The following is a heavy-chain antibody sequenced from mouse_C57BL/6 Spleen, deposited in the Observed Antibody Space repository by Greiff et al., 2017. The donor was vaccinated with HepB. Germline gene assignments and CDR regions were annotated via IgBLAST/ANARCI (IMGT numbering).Heavy chain of an antibody. V-gene: IGHV1-82*01. J-gene: IGHJ1*03. CDR3: ARTVVAFYWYFDV. CDR2: IYPGDGDT. CDR1: GYAFSSSW. Sequence: VQLQQSGPELVKPGASVKISCKASGYAFSSSWMNWVKQRPGKGLEWIGRIYPGDGDTNYNGKFKGKATLTADKSSSTAYMQLSSLTSEDSAVYFCARTVVAFYWYFDVWGTGTTVTVSS. D-gene: IGHD1-1*01.